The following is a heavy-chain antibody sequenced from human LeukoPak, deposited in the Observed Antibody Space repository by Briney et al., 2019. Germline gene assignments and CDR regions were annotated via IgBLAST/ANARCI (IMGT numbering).Heavy chain of an antibody. CDR3: ARGSWRGMTRGGFDY. CDR2: ISYDGSNK. Sequence: GGSLRLSCAASGFTFSSYAMHWVRQAPGKGLQWVAVISYDGSNKYYADSVKGRFTISRDNSKNTLYLQMNSLRAEDTAVYYCARGSWRGMTRGGFDYWGQGTLVTVSS. D-gene: IGHD3-10*01. CDR1: GFTFSSYA. J-gene: IGHJ4*02. V-gene: IGHV3-30-3*01.